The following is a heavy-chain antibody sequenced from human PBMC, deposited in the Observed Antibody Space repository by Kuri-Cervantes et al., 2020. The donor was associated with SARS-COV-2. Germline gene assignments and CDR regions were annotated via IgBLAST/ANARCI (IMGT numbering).Heavy chain of an antibody. Sequence: GGSLRLSCEASGFTFNGYWRTWVRQAPGRGLEWVANMNQDGSEKNYADSVKGRFTISRDNPRDSLYLQISSLTAEDTAVYYCARRQGQKAIRFDQWGQGTLVTVSS. CDR3: ARRQGQKAIRFDQ. CDR2: MNQDGSEK. V-gene: IGHV3-7*03. J-gene: IGHJ5*02. D-gene: IGHD3-9*01. CDR1: GFTFNGYW.